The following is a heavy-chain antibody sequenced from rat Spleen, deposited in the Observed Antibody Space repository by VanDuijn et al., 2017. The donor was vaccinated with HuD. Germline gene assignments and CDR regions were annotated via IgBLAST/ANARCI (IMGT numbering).Heavy chain of an antibody. Sequence: EVQLVESGGGLVQPGRSLKLSCAASGFTFSDYDMAWVRQAPTKGLEWIASISTGGGNTFYRDSVKGRFTISRDNAKNTQYLQMDSLRSEDTATYYCARQGYLRDWYFDFWGPGTMVTVSS. CDR3: ARQGYLRDWYFDF. D-gene: IGHD2-7*01. J-gene: IGHJ1*01. CDR2: ISTGGGNT. CDR1: GFTFSDYD. V-gene: IGHV5S13*01.